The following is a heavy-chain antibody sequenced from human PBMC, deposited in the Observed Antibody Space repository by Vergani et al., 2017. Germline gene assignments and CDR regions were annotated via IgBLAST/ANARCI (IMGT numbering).Heavy chain of an antibody. J-gene: IGHJ2*01. D-gene: IGHD4-23*01. Sequence: VLLQEPGPGLVRPSETLSLKCSVSGAPLDSLYWSWIRQSPGKGLEWIGYVFRNGNVNYNPSFNFRVAIDTYNNELSLRVTSVTAADTAVYYCARDFGGEWYFDLWGRGATVTVSS. CDR3: ARDFGGEWYFDL. CDR2: VFRNGNV. V-gene: IGHV4-59*11. CDR1: GAPLDSLY.